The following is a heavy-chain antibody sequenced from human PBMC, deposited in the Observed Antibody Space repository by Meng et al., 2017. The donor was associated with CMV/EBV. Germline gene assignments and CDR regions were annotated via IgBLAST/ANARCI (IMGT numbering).Heavy chain of an antibody. CDR1: GFTFSSYA. CDR2: ISGSGGST. Sequence: GESLKISCAASGFTFSSYAMSWVRQAPGKGLEWVSAISGSGGSTYYADSVKGRFTISRDNAKNTLYLQMNSLRAEDTAVYYCAKDGRYSSGLDYWGQGTLVTVSS. D-gene: IGHD6-19*01. CDR3: AKDGRYSSGLDY. V-gene: IGHV3-23*01. J-gene: IGHJ4*02.